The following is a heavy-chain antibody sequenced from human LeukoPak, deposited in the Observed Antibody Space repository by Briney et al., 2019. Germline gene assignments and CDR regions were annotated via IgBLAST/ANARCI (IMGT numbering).Heavy chain of an antibody. Sequence: ASGRVSCKASGYTFSSFGISWVRQAPGEGLEWMGWISSYDGNTKYAENLQDRVTLTTDTSTSTAYMEVRSLRSDDTAVYYCARDGGAYSGTRLDQSAFDIWGQGTMVTVSS. V-gene: IGHV1-18*01. CDR3: ARDGGAYSGTRLDQSAFDI. J-gene: IGHJ3*02. CDR2: ISSYDGNT. D-gene: IGHD1-26*01. CDR1: GYTFSSFG.